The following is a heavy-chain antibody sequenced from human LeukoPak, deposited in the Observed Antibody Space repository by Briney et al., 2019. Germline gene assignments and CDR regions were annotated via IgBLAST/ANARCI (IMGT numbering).Heavy chain of an antibody. J-gene: IGHJ4*02. CDR3: ARVRASVNYDSSGYYSSLFDY. V-gene: IGHV4-31*03. D-gene: IGHD3-22*01. Sequence: SETLSLTCTVSGGSISSGGYYWSWIRQHPGEGLEWIGYIYYSGSTYYNPSLKSRVTISVDTSKNQFSLKLSSVTAADTAVYYCARVRASVNYDSSGYYSSLFDYWGQGTLVTVSS. CDR2: IYYSGST. CDR1: GGSISSGGYY.